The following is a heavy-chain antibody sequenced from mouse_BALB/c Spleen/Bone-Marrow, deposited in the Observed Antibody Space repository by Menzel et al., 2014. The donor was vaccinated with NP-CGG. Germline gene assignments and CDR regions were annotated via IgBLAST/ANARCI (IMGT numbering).Heavy chain of an antibody. CDR2: INPYNDGI. Sequence: SRPELVKPGASVKMSCKASGYTFTGYVMHWVKQKPGQGLEWIGNINPYNDGIKYNEKFKGKATLTSDISSTTAYMELSGLTSEDSAVYFCAREGWLLRFDCWGQGTILTVSS. CDR1: GYTFTGYV. CDR3: AREGWLLRFDC. V-gene: IGHV1-14*01. J-gene: IGHJ2*01. D-gene: IGHD2-3*01.